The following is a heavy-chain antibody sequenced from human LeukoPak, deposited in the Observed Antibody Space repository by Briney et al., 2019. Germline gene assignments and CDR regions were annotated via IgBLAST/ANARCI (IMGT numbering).Heavy chain of an antibody. CDR1: GYSISSGYY. V-gene: IGHV4-38-2*02. D-gene: IGHD3-22*01. CDR3: ARGGNYYDSSGYYTLFDY. Sequence: SETLFLTCTVPGYSISSGYYWGWIRQPPGKGLEWIGSIYHSGSTYYNPSLKSRVTISVDTSKNQFSLKLSSVTAADTAVYYCARGGNYYDSSGYYTLFDYWGQGTLVTVSS. CDR2: IYHSGST. J-gene: IGHJ4*02.